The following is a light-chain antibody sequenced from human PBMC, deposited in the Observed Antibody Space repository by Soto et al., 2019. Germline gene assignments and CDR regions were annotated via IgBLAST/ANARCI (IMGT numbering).Light chain of an antibody. CDR2: GAS. V-gene: IGKV3-20*01. CDR1: QGVSSN. Sequence: EIVLTQSPGTLSVSPGEIATLSCRASQGVSSNLAWYQQTPGQAPRLLIYGASNRATGIPDRFSGSASGTDFTLTISRLEPEDFAVYYCQQYGSSGTFGQGTKVDIK. J-gene: IGKJ1*01. CDR3: QQYGSSGT.